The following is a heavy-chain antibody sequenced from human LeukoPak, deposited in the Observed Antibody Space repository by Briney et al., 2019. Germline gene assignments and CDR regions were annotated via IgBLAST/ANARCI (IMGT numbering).Heavy chain of an antibody. CDR3: AKDTRLDYSSGYY. CDR1: GFTFSSYA. D-gene: IGHD6-19*01. CDR2: ISGSGGST. J-gene: IGHJ4*02. V-gene: IGHV3-23*01. Sequence: GGSLRLSCAASGFTFSSYAMSWVRQAPGKGLEWVSAISGSGGSTYYADSVKGRFTISRDNSRNTLYLQMNSLRAEDTAVYYCAKDTRLDYSSGYYWGQGTLVTVSS.